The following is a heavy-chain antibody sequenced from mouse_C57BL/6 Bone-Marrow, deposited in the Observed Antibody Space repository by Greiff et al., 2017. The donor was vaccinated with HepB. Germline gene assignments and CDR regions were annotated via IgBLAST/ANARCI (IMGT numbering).Heavy chain of an antibody. V-gene: IGHV14-3*01. Sequence: VQLQQSVAELVRPGASVKLSCTASGFNIKNTYMHWVKQRPEQGLEWIGRIDPANGNTKYAPKFQGKATITADTSSNTAYLQLSRLTSEDTAIYYCASLTTVVATDAMDYWGQGTSVTVSS. CDR3: ASLTTVVATDAMDY. J-gene: IGHJ4*01. D-gene: IGHD1-1*01. CDR1: GFNIKNTY. CDR2: IDPANGNT.